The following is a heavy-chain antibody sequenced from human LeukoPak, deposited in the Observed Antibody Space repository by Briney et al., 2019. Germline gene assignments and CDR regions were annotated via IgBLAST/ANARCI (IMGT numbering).Heavy chain of an antibody. V-gene: IGHV1-46*01. CDR1: GYTFTSYY. D-gene: IGHD6-13*01. CDR2: INPSGGST. J-gene: IGHJ5*02. Sequence: ASVKVSCKASGYTFTSYYMHWVRQAPGQGLEWMGIINPSGGSTSYAQKFQGRVTMTRDTSTSTVYMELSSLRSEDTAVYYCARGSSSSWYEGGHWFDPWGQGTLVTVSS. CDR3: ARGSSSSWYEGGHWFDP.